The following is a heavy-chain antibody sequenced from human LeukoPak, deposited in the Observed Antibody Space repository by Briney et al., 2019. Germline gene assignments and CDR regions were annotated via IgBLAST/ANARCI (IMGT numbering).Heavy chain of an antibody. CDR3: ARLIDGYNLSYYFYY. CDR2: INHSGST. Sequence: SETLSLTCAVYGGSFSGYYWSWIRQPPGKGLEWIGEINHSGSTNYNPSLKSRVTISVDTSKNQFSLKLSSVTAADTAVNYCARLIDGYNLSYYFYYWGQGTLVTVSS. J-gene: IGHJ4*02. V-gene: IGHV4-34*01. D-gene: IGHD5-24*01. CDR1: GGSFSGYY.